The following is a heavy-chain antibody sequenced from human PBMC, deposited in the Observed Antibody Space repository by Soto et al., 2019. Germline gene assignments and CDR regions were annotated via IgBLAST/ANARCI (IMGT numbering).Heavy chain of an antibody. D-gene: IGHD2-21*01. J-gene: IGHJ4*01. CDR2: ISGGGGST. V-gene: IGHV3-23*01. Sequence: GGSLRLSCAASGFTFSSYAMSWVRQAPGKGLEWVSAISGGGGSTYYADSVKGRFTISRDNAKNSLYLQMNNLRAEDTAVYYCARAPSCGGDCYYFDYWGHGTLVTVSS. CDR1: GFTFSSYA. CDR3: ARAPSCGGDCYYFDY.